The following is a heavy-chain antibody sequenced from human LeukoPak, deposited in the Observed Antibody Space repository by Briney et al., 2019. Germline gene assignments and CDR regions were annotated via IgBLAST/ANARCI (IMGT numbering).Heavy chain of an antibody. CDR3: ARWLYLSGWAYFDY. J-gene: IGHJ4*02. CDR2: IYYSGST. V-gene: IGHV4-59*01. D-gene: IGHD6-19*01. Sequence: YXXSXIRQPPGKGLEWIGYIYYSGSTNYNPSLKSRVTISVDKSKNQFSLKLSSVTAADTAVYYCARWLYLSGWAYFDYWGQGTLVTVSS. CDR1: YX.